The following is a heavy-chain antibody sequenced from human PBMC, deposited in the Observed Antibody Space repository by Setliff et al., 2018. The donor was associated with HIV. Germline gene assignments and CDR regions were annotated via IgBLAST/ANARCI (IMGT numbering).Heavy chain of an antibody. CDR2: ISYDGSNK. J-gene: IGHJ3*02. V-gene: IGHV3-30*04. CDR3: AKVWQWLVPYDAFDI. D-gene: IGHD6-19*01. CDR1: GFTFSNYA. Sequence: GGSLRLSCAASGFTFSNYAMHWVRQAPGKGLEWVAVISYDGSNKYYADSVKGRFTISRDNSKNTLYLQMNSLRAEDTAVYYCAKVWQWLVPYDAFDIWGQGTMVTVSS.